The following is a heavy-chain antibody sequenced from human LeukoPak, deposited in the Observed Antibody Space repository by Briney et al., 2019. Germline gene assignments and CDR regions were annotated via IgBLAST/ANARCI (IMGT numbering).Heavy chain of an antibody. J-gene: IGHJ4*02. D-gene: IGHD3-16*01. V-gene: IGHV1-2*02. Sequence: ASVKVSCKASGYAFSNYYIHWVRQAPGQGLEWMGWINPISGGTDFAKNFQGRVTMTRDTSTTTAYMELSRLRSDDTAVYYCAREHYDGSSDYWGQGTLVTVSS. CDR2: INPISGGT. CDR1: GYAFSNYY. CDR3: AREHYDGSSDY.